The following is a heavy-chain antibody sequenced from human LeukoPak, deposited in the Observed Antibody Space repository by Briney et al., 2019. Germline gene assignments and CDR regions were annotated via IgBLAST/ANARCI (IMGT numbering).Heavy chain of an antibody. Sequence: SETLSLTCTVSGGSISSGDYYWSWIRQPPGKGLEWIGYIYYSGSTYYNPSLKSRVTISVDTSKNQFSLKLSSVTAADTAVYYCASAAFEDYYYYGMDVWGQGTTVTVSS. CDR2: IYYSGST. CDR3: ASAAFEDYYYYGMDV. D-gene: IGHD6-25*01. V-gene: IGHV4-30-4*01. J-gene: IGHJ6*02. CDR1: GGSISSGDYY.